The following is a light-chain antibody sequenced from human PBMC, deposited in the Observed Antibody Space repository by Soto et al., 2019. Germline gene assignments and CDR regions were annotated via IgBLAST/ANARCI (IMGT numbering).Light chain of an antibody. V-gene: IGKV3-20*01. CDR3: HQYASSPLT. CDR1: QSVNSNL. CDR2: DAS. Sequence: EIVLTQSPGTLSLSPGEGATVSCRASQSVNSNLLAWFQQKPGQAPRLLIHDASRRATGIPDRFSGSGSGTHYPLSIRRLEPADFAVYYCHQYASSPLTFGQGTKLEIK. J-gene: IGKJ2*01.